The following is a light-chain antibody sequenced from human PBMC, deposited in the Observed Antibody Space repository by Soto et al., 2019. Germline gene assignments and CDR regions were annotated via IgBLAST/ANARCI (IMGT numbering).Light chain of an antibody. CDR3: SSSAGNKNV. Sequence: QSALTQPPSASGSPGQSVTISCTGTSSDVGGYNYVSWYQQHPGKAPKLMIYEVSKRPSGVPDRFSGSKSGNTASLTVSGLHAEDEADYCCSSSAGNKNVFGTGTKLTVL. J-gene: IGLJ1*01. V-gene: IGLV2-8*01. CDR1: SSDVGGYNY. CDR2: EVS.